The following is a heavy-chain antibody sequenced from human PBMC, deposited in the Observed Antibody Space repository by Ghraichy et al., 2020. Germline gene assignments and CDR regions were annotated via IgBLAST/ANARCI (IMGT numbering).Heavy chain of an antibody. D-gene: IGHD6-13*01. J-gene: IGHJ4*02. Sequence: LTCTVSGGSVSSGSYYWGWIRQPPGKGLEWIANVYYSGSTYYTPSLQSRVTISVDTSKNQFSLRLSSVTAADTAVYYCARWYSSFDYWGQGTLVTVSS. V-gene: IGHV4-39*01. CDR3: ARWYSSFDY. CDR1: GGSVSSGSYY. CDR2: VYYSGST.